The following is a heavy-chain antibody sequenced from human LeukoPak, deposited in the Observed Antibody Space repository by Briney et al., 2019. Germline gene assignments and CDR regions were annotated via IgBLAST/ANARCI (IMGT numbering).Heavy chain of an antibody. Sequence: HPGGSLRLSCTASGFPFSSYWMTWVRQAPGKGLEWVANIKLDGGVINYVDSVKGRFTISRDNAKNSLYLQMTNLRVEDTALYYCAKDSYSKGDYWGQGTLVTVSS. CDR2: IKLDGGVI. CDR3: AKDSYSKGDY. V-gene: IGHV3-7*01. J-gene: IGHJ4*02. CDR1: GFPFSSYW. D-gene: IGHD6-13*01.